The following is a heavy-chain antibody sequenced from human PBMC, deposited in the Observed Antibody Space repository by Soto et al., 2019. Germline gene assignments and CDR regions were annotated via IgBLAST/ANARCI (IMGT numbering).Heavy chain of an antibody. CDR1: GFTVSNNY. V-gene: IGHV3-53*01. D-gene: IGHD3-16*01. J-gene: IGHJ4*02. CDR3: AARGGGGGY. Sequence: EVQLVESGGGLIQPGGSLRLSCAVSGFTVSNNYMSWVRQAPGKGLEGVSVIYSGGYTAYGDSVKGRFTISRDNSKNTLYLKMNSLGAAGPAVFFCAARGGGGGYWGQGTLVTVSS. CDR2: IYSGGYT.